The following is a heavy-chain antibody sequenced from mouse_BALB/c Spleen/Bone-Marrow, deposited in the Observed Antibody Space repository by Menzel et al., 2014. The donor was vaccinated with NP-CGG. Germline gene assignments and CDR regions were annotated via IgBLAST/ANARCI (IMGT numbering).Heavy chain of an antibody. J-gene: IGHJ1*01. CDR2: IDPANGNT. D-gene: IGHD4-1*01. CDR3: ARWGKLGQGYFDV. Sequence: EVQLQQSGAELVKPGASVKLSCTASGFNIKDTYMHWVKQRPEQGLEWIGRIDPANGNTKYDPKFQGKATITADTSPNTAYLQLSSLTSENTAVYYCARWGKLGQGYFDVWSAGTTVTVSS. V-gene: IGHV14-3*02. CDR1: GFNIKDTY.